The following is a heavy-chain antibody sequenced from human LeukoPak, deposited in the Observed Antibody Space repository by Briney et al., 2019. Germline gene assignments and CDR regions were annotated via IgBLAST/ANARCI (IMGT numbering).Heavy chain of an antibody. V-gene: IGHV1-18*01. D-gene: IGHD2-21*02. Sequence: GASATVSCKASGYTFTSYGISWVRQAPGQGLEWMGWIGAYNGNTNYAQKLQGRVTMTTDTSTSTAYMELRSLRSDDTAVYYCARTPGGYIVVVTASDWGQGTLVTVSS. CDR1: GYTFTSYG. J-gene: IGHJ4*02. CDR2: IGAYNGNT. CDR3: ARTPGGYIVVVTASD.